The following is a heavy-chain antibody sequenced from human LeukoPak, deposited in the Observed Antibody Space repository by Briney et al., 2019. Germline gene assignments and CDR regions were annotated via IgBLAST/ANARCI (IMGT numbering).Heavy chain of an antibody. CDR1: GFSFSTYA. D-gene: IGHD3-22*01. V-gene: IGHV3-30*03. J-gene: IGHJ4*02. CDR3: ARDYYDTSGYYPWAY. Sequence: GRSLRLSCAASGFSFSTYAMSWVRQAPGKGLEWVAVISYDGTNKYYADSVKGRFTISRDNSNNTLYLQMNSLRAEDTAVYYCARDYYDTSGYYPWAYWGQGTLVTVSS. CDR2: ISYDGTNK.